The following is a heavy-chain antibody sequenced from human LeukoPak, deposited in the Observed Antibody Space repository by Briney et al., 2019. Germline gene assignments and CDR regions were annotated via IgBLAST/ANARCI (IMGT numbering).Heavy chain of an antibody. CDR1: GFTFSSYA. D-gene: IGHD6-13*01. Sequence: GGSLRLSCAASGFTFSSYAMSWVRQAPGKGLEWVSYISSSSSYTNYADSVKGRFTISRDNAKNSLYLQMNSLRAEDTAVYYCASYSIAAAGFDYWGQGTLVTVSS. J-gene: IGHJ4*02. V-gene: IGHV3-21*05. CDR3: ASYSIAAAGFDY. CDR2: ISSSSSYT.